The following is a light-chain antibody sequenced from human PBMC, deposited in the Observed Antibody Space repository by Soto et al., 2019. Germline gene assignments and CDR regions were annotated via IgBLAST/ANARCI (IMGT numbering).Light chain of an antibody. J-gene: IGLJ1*01. CDR3: SSYAGSNNSLYV. Sequence: QSVLTQPPSASGSPGQLVTISCTGTSSDVGGYNYVSWYQQHPGKAPKLMIYEVSKRPSGVPDRFSGSKSGNTASLTVSGLQAEDEADYYCSSYAGSNNSLYVFGTGTKVTVL. CDR2: EVS. CDR1: SSDVGGYNY. V-gene: IGLV2-8*01.